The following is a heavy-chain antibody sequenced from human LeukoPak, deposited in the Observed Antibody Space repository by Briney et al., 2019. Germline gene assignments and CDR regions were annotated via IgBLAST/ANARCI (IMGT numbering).Heavy chain of an antibody. J-gene: IGHJ4*02. V-gene: IGHV3-7*01. CDR2: IKNDGSDK. Sequence: GGSLRLSCVASGFTLKDYWMSWVRQAPGKGLEWVAYIKNDGSDKSYVDSVKGRFTISRDNAKSSLYLQMNSLRAEDTAVYYCHQPITLPDWGQGILVTVSS. D-gene: IGHD2-2*01. CDR1: GFTLKDYW. CDR3: HQPITLPD.